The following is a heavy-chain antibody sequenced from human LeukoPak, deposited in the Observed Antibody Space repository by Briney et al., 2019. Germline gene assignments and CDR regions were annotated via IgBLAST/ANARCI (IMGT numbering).Heavy chain of an antibody. CDR2: IYYSGST. J-gene: IGHJ4*02. D-gene: IGHD3-10*01. CDR1: GGSVSSGSYY. Sequence: PSETLSLTCTVSGGSVSSGSYYWSWIRQPPGKGLEWIGYIYYSGSTNYNPSLKSRVTISVDTSKNQFSLKLSSVTAADTAVYYCAGGAGWFGELYYWGQGTLVTVSS. CDR3: AGGAGWFGELYY. V-gene: IGHV4-61*01.